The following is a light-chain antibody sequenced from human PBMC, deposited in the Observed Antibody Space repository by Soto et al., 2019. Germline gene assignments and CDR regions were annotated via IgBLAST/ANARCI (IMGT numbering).Light chain of an antibody. CDR3: SAYTTSIALYV. Sequence: QSALTQPASVSGSPGQSITISCTGTSSDVGAYNYVSWYQQHPGKAPKLMIYEVSYRPSGVSDRFSGSRSGNTASLTISGLQAEDESDYYCSAYTTSIALYVFGAGTKLTVL. CDR1: SSDVGAYNY. CDR2: EVS. J-gene: IGLJ1*01. V-gene: IGLV2-14*01.